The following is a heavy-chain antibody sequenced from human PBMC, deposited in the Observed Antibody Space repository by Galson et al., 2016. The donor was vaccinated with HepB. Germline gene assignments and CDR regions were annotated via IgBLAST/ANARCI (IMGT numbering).Heavy chain of an antibody. J-gene: IGHJ3*01. CDR3: ATKDVDTAMVTPAFDV. CDR2: MSIGGTT. Sequence: SLRLSCAASGFSVSSTYMNWVRQAPGKGLEWVSLMSIGGTTYYADPVKGRFTISKDNSQNTISLQMKSLTADDTAVYYCATKDVDTAMVTPAFDVWGQGTVVTVSS. V-gene: IGHV3-53*01. D-gene: IGHD5-18*01. CDR1: GFSVSSTY.